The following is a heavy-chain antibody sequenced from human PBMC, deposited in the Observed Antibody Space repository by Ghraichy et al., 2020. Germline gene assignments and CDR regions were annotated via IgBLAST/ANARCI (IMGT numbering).Heavy chain of an antibody. CDR2: IRYDGSNK. Sequence: TFSSYGMHWVRQAPGKGLEWVAFIRYDGSNKYYADSVKGRFTISRDNSKNTLYLQMNSLRPEDTAVFYCAKDLVTTSVRYFDLWGPGTLVTVSS. J-gene: IGHJ2*01. CDR3: AKDLVTTSVRYFDL. V-gene: IGHV3-30*02. D-gene: IGHD4-17*01. CDR1: TFSSYG.